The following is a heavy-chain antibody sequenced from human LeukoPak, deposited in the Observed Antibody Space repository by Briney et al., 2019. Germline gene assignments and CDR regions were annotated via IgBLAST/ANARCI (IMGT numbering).Heavy chain of an antibody. J-gene: IGHJ5*02. CDR3: VRGVVIPATITYWFDP. CDR1: GYTFSSYY. V-gene: IGHV1-46*01. CDR2: INPSGGST. Sequence: ASVKVSCKASGYTFSSYYMHWVRQAPGQGLEWMGIINPSGGSTSYAQKFQVRVTMTRDTSTSTVYMELSSLRSEDTAVYYCVRGVVIPATITYWFDPWGQGTLVTVSS. D-gene: IGHD2-2*02.